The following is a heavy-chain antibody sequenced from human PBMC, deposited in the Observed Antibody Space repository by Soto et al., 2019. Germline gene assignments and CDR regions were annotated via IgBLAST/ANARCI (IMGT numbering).Heavy chain of an antibody. Sequence: SVKVSWKASGGTFSSYAISWVRQAPGQGLEWMGGIIPIFGTANYAQKFQGRVTITADESTSTAYMELSSLRSEDTAVYYCASSAVPAAIGYYYGMDVWGQGATVTVSS. CDR2: IIPIFGTA. V-gene: IGHV1-69*13. D-gene: IGHD2-2*01. J-gene: IGHJ6*02. CDR3: ASSAVPAAIGYYYGMDV. CDR1: GGTFSSYA.